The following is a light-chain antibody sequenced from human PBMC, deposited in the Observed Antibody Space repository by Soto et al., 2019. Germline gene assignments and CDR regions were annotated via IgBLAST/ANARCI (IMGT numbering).Light chain of an antibody. CDR3: QRYRSYPWT. J-gene: IGKJ1*01. CDR1: QRISGW. CDR2: DAF. Sequence: DMQMTQFPSTLSACVGDRVTITSRASQRISGWLAWFQQNPGKAPELLIYDAFDLESGVSSRFSGSGSGREFTLTICDLLPDDWATYYCQRYRSYPWTSGQGTKMEMK. V-gene: IGKV1-5*01.